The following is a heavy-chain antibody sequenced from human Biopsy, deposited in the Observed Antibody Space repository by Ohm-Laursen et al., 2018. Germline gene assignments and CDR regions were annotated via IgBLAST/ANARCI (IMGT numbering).Heavy chain of an antibody. Sequence: SSVKVSCKASGDAFLGYYLHWVRQAPGQGLEWMGSIYPNSGDTDFAQKFQGRVSMTRDTSVSTAYLELSSLRSDDTAIYYCARDLLEWSLPSWGQGTLVTVAS. J-gene: IGHJ4*02. CDR3: ARDLLEWSLPS. CDR2: IYPNSGDT. V-gene: IGHV1-2*02. D-gene: IGHD3-3*01. CDR1: GDAFLGYY.